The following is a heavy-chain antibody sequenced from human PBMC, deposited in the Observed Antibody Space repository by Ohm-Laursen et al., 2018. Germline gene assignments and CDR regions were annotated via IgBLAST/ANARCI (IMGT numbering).Heavy chain of an antibody. Sequence: GSLRLSCTASGFTFSTYWMSWVRQAPGKGLEWVANIKPDGSEKYYVDSVKGRFTISRDNAKNSLYLQMNSLRAKDTAVYSCAVGDRGTTAVAGDFWGPGTLVTVSS. CDR3: AVGDRGTTAVAGDF. CDR2: IKPDGSEK. J-gene: IGHJ4*02. CDR1: GFTFSTYW. D-gene: IGHD6-19*01. V-gene: IGHV3-7*01.